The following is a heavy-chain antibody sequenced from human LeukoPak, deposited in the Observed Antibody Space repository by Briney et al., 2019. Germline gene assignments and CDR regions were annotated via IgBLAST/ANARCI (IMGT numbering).Heavy chain of an antibody. J-gene: IGHJ1*01. Sequence: GGSLRLSCAASGFTFSSYAMHWVRQAPGKGLEDVSAISSNGGSTYYANSVKGRFTISRDNSKNTLYLQMGSLRAEDMAVYYCARAGYCSGGSCYGYFQHWGQGTLVTVSS. V-gene: IGHV3-64*01. CDR2: ISSNGGST. CDR3: ARAGYCSGGSCYGYFQH. CDR1: GFTFSSYA. D-gene: IGHD2-15*01.